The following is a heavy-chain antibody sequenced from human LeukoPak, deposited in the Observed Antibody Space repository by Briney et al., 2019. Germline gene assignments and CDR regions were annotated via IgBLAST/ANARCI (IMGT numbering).Heavy chain of an antibody. D-gene: IGHD2-8*01. CDR2: INPNSGGT. V-gene: IGHV1-2*02. Sequence: ASVKVSCKASGYTFTSYDINWVRQATGQGLEWMGWINPNSGGTDYAQKFQGRVTMTRDTSISTAYMELSRLRSDDTAVYYCARYSSGDIVLMVGGDDAFDIWGQGTMVTASS. CDR3: ARYSSGDIVLMVGGDDAFDI. J-gene: IGHJ3*02. CDR1: GYTFTSYD.